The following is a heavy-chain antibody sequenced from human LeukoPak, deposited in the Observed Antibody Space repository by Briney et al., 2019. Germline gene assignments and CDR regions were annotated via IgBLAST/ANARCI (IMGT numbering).Heavy chain of an antibody. D-gene: IGHD3-10*01. Sequence: ASVKVSCKASGYTFTGYYMHWVRQAPGQGLEWMGWINPNSGGTNYAQKFQGRVTMTRDTSTSTAYMDLRSLRSDDTAVYYCARDKDYGSGTFYTRPPVTYYYYGMDVWGQGTTVTVSS. CDR2: INPNSGGT. CDR1: GYTFTGYY. CDR3: ARDKDYGSGTFYTRPPVTYYYYGMDV. V-gene: IGHV1-2*02. J-gene: IGHJ6*02.